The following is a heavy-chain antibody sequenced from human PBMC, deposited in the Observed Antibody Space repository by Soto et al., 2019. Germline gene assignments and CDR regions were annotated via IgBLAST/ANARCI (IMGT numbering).Heavy chain of an antibody. CDR2: IYTSVST. CDR1: GGSISSYY. Sequence: SETLSLTCTVSGGSISSYYWSWIRQPAGKGLEWIGRIYTSVSTNYNPSLKSRVTMSVDTSKNQFSLKLSSVTAADTAVYYCERGQWLVPFDYWGQGTLVTVSS. V-gene: IGHV4-4*07. J-gene: IGHJ4*02. CDR3: ERGQWLVPFDY. D-gene: IGHD6-19*01.